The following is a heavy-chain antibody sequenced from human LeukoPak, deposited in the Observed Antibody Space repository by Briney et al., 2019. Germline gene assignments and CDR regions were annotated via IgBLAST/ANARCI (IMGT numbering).Heavy chain of an antibody. Sequence: SETLSLTCTVSGGSISSYYWSWIRQPPGKGLEWIGYIYYSGSTNYNPSLKSRVTISVDTSKNQFSLKLSSVTAADTAVYYCARRSGDFWSGYYLGYWGQGTLVTVSS. J-gene: IGHJ4*02. CDR1: GGSISSYY. V-gene: IGHV4-59*12. D-gene: IGHD3-3*01. CDR2: IYYSGST. CDR3: ARRSGDFWSGYYLGY.